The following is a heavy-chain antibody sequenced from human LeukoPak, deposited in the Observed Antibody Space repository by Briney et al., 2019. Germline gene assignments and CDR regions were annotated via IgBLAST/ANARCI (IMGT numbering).Heavy chain of an antibody. CDR1: GYTFTSYA. CDR3: ARGRDDYGDPLDY. V-gene: IGHV1-3*01. D-gene: IGHD4-17*01. J-gene: IGHJ4*02. Sequence: GASVKVSCKASGYTFTSYAMHWVRQAPGQRLEWMGWINAGNGNTKYSQKFQGRVTITRDTSASTAYMELSSLRSEDTAVYCCARGRDDYGDPLDYWGQGTLVTVSS. CDR2: INAGNGNT.